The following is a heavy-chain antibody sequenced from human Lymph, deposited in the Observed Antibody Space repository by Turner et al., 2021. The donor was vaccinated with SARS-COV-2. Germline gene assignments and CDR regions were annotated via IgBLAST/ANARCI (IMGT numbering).Heavy chain of an antibody. CDR2: IYYRGST. Sequence: QVQLQESGPRLVKPLETRSRPCTVSGGSMNSNYWSWIRQPPGKRLEWIGYIYYRGSTNYNPSLESRVTISVDTSRNQFSLNLTSVTAADTAIYYCARETVNNWVDPWGQGTLVTVSS. J-gene: IGHJ5*02. D-gene: IGHD2-21*02. CDR3: ARETVNNWVDP. CDR1: GGSMNSNY. V-gene: IGHV4-59*01.